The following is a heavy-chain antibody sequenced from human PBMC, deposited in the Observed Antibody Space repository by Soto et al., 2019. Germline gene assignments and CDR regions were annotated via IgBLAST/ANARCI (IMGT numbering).Heavy chain of an antibody. V-gene: IGHV1-3*01. Sequence: ASVKVSCKASGYTFTSDAMHWVRQAPGQRLEWMGWINAGNGNTKYSQKFQGRVTITRDTSASTAYMELSSLRSEDTAVYYCARVFVLGYCSSTSCYSGWFDPWGQGTLVTSPQ. CDR1: GYTFTSDA. D-gene: IGHD2-2*02. J-gene: IGHJ5*02. CDR3: ARVFVLGYCSSTSCYSGWFDP. CDR2: INAGNGNT.